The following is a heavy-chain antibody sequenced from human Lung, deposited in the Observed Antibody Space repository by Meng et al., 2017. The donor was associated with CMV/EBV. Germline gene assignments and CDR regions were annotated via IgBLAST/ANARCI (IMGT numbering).Heavy chain of an antibody. CDR2: VYYSGTT. J-gene: IGHJ6*02. CDR3: ARGNYYYGLDV. CDR1: GGSFSSYY. V-gene: IGHV4-59*01. Sequence: SETXSLTCTISGGSFSSYYCSWIRQSPGKGLEWIGYVYYSGTTNYNPSFKSRIYISIDTSKNQFSLELSSVTAAGTAVYYCARGNYYYGLDVWGQGTTVTVSS.